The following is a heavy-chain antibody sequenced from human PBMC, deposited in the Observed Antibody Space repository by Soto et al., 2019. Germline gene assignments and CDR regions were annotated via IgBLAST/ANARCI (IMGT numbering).Heavy chain of an antibody. CDR1: GGSISSGGYY. J-gene: IGHJ4*02. D-gene: IGHD5-18*01. V-gene: IGHV4-31*03. CDR3: ATSNTAMVPRY. Sequence: TLSLTCTVSGGSISSGGYYWSWIRQHPGKGLEWIGYIYYSGSTYYNPSLKSRATISVDTSKNQFSLKLSSVTAADTAVYYCATSNTAMVPRYWGQGTLVTVSS. CDR2: IYYSGST.